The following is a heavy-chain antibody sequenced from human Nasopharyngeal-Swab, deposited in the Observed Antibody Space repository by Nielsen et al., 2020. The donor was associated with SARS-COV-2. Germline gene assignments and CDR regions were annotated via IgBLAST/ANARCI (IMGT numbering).Heavy chain of an antibody. J-gene: IGHJ6*03. CDR1: GYTFTGYA. CDR3: ARERQLVRVYYYYYMDV. CDR2: INAGNGNT. Sequence: ASVKVSCKASGYTFTGYAMHWVRQAPGQRLEWMGWINAGNGNTKYSQKFQGRVTITRDTSASTAYMELSSLRSEDTAVYYCARERQLVRVYYYYYMDVWGKGPRSPSP. V-gene: IGHV1-3*01. D-gene: IGHD6-6*01.